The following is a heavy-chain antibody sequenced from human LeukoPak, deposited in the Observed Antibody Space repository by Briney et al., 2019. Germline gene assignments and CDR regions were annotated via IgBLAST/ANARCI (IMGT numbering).Heavy chain of an antibody. CDR3: ARDLRGPFDY. J-gene: IGHJ4*02. V-gene: IGHV4-59*01. CDR2: IYYSGST. CDR1: GGSISSYY. D-gene: IGHD3-16*01. Sequence: SETLSLTCTVSGGSISSYYWSWIRQPPRKGLEWIGYIYYSGSTNCNPSLKSRVTISVDTSKNQFSLKLSSVTAADTAVYYCARDLRGPFDYWGQGTQVTVSS.